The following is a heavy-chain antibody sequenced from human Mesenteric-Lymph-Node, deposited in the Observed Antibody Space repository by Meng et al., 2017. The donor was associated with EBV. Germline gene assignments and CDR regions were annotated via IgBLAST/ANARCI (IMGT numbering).Heavy chain of an antibody. CDR1: GGSISSSTYY. CDR3: ARADYFDTSGNIDF. CDR2: MYYVGST. V-gene: IGHV4-39*01. Sequence: QRPGSGPGLVKPPETLSLTCTVFGGSISSSTYYWGWVRQPPGKGLEWIGTMYYVGSTYYNPSLKSRVTISVDPPKNQFSLRLSSVTAADTAVYYCARADYFDTSGNIDFWGQGTLVTVSS. D-gene: IGHD3-22*01. J-gene: IGHJ4*02.